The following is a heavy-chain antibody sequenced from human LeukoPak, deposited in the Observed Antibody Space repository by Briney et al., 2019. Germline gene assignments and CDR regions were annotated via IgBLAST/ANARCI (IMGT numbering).Heavy chain of an antibody. D-gene: IGHD3-10*01. CDR1: GGSFSGYY. CDR2: INHSGST. CDR3: ARVGRGSFDY. V-gene: IGHV4-34*01. Sequence: SETLSLTCAVYGGSFSGYYWSWIRQPPGKGLEWIGEINHSGSTNYNPSLKSRVTISVDTSKNQFPLKLSSVTAADTAVYYWARVGRGSFDYWGQGTLVTVSS. J-gene: IGHJ4*02.